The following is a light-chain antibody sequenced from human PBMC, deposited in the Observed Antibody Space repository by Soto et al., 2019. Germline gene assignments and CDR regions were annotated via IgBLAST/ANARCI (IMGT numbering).Light chain of an antibody. CDR1: QNINTY. J-gene: IGKJ3*01. CDR2: EAS. V-gene: IGKV1-39*01. Sequence: DIQMTQSPSSLSASVGDRVTITCRASQNINTYLNWYQQKPGKAPKLLIFEASSLQSGVTSRFSGSGSRTDFTLTISSLQPEDFATYYCQQSSTAPFTFGPGTKVDIK. CDR3: QQSSTAPFT.